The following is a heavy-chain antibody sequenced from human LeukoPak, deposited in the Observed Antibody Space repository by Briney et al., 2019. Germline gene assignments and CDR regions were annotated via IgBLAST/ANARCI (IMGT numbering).Heavy chain of an antibody. D-gene: IGHD4-17*01. CDR2: IYYSGSA. CDR3: ARVLRKGPYGDGGYFYFFMDV. J-gene: IGHJ6*03. V-gene: IGHV4-59*12. Sequence: SETLSLTCTVSGGSISSYYWSWIRQPPGKGLEWIGYIYYSGSANYNPSLKSRVTISVDTSKNQFSLQLNSVTPEDTAVYYCARVLRKGPYGDGGYFYFFMDVWGKGTTVTVSS. CDR1: GGSISSYY.